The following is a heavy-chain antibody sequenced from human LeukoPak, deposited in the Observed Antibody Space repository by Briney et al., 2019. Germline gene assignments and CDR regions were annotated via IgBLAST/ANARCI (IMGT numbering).Heavy chain of an antibody. V-gene: IGHV4-59*08. CDR3: ARHFAYSSSSYFDY. Sequence: PSETLSLTRSVSGGSVSNYYWSWIRQPPGKGLEWIGYVYYTGSTNYNPSLKSRVTMFEDKSKNQFSLRLYSVTVADTAVYYCARHFAYSSSSYFDYWGQGSLVTVSS. D-gene: IGHD6-6*01. J-gene: IGHJ4*02. CDR1: GGSVSNYY. CDR2: VYYTGST.